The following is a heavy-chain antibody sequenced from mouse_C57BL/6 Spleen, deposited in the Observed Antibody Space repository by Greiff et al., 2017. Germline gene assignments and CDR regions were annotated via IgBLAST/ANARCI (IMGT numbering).Heavy chain of an antibody. CDR3: ARSDSNYDY. CDR1: GYTFTSYW. J-gene: IGHJ2*01. D-gene: IGHD2-5*01. CDR2: IYPGSGST. Sequence: QVQLQQPGAELVKPGASVKMSCKASGYTFTSYWITWVKQRPGQGLEWIGDIYPGSGSTNYNEKFKSKATLTVDTSSGPAYMQLLSLTSEDSAFYYCARSDSNYDYWGQGTTLTVSS. V-gene: IGHV1-55*01.